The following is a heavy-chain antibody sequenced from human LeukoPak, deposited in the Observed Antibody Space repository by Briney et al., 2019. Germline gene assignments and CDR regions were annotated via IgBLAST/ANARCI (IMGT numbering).Heavy chain of an antibody. J-gene: IGHJ5*02. D-gene: IGHD4-17*01. CDR1: GFTFSSYG. Sequence: GGSLRLSCAASGFTFSSYGMHWVRQAPGKGLEWVAVIWYDGSNKYYADSVKGRFTISRDNSKNTLYLQMNNLRAEDTAVYYCARLYGTYPGWFDPWGQGTLVTVSS. V-gene: IGHV3-33*01. CDR2: IWYDGSNK. CDR3: ARLYGTYPGWFDP.